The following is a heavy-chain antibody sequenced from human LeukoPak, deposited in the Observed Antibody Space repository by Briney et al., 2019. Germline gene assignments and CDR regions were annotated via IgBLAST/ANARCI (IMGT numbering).Heavy chain of an antibody. CDR2: IYYSGST. V-gene: IGHV4-59*01. J-gene: IGHJ6*03. CDR3: ARAPARTSYYYYYMDV. Sequence: PSETLSLTCTVSGGSISSYYWSWIRQPPGKGLEWIGYIYYSGSTNYNPSLKSRVTISVDTSKNQFSLKLSSVTAADTAVYYCARAPARTSYYYYYMDVWGKGTTVTVSS. CDR1: GGSISSYY. D-gene: IGHD2-2*01.